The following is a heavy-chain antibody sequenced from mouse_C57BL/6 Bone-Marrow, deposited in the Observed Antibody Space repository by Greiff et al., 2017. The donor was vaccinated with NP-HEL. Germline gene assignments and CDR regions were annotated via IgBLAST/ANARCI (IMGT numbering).Heavy chain of an antibody. CDR2: IDPNSGGT. D-gene: IGHD1-1*01. Sequence: QVQLQQPGAELVKPGASVKLSCKASGYTFTSYWMHWVKQRPGRGLEWIGRIDPNSGGTKYNEKGKSKATLTVDKPSSKAYMQLSSLTSEDSAVFYFARVVLFITSVCSCSYSAMDYWVHSPSVTVSS. V-gene: IGHV1-72*01. J-gene: IGHJ4*01. CDR1: GYTFTSYW. CDR3: ARVVLFITSVCSCSYSAMDY.